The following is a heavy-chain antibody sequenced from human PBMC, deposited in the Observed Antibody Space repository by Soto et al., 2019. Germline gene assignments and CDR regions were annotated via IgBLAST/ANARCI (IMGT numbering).Heavy chain of an antibody. V-gene: IGHV1-18*01. CDR2: ISAHNGNT. J-gene: IGHJ4*02. CDR1: GYAFTTYG. D-gene: IGHD1-1*01. CDR3: ARGRYGDY. Sequence: QVHLVQSGAEVKKPGASVKVSCKGSGYAFTTYGITWVRQAPGQGLEWMGWISAHNGNTNYAQQLQGRVTVTRDTSTSTAYMELRSRITDATAVDYCARGRYGDYWGQGDLVTVSS.